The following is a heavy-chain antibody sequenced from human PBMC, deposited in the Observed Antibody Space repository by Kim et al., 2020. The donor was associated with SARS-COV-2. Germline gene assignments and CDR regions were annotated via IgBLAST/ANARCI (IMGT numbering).Heavy chain of an antibody. CDR3: ARDRRLGGEGLTTNYYYYGMDV. D-gene: IGHD3-16*01. V-gene: IGHV3-48*03. CDR2: ISSSGSTI. Sequence: GGSLRLSCAASGFTFSSYEMNWVRQAPGKGLEWVSYISSSGSTIYYADSVKGRFTISRDNAKNSLYLQMNSLRAEDTAVYYCARDRRLGGEGLTTNYYYYGMDVWGQGTTVTVSS. J-gene: IGHJ6*02. CDR1: GFTFSSYE.